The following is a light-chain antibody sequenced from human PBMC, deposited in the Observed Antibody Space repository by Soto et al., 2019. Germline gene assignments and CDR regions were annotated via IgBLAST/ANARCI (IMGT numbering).Light chain of an antibody. CDR3: SSYTSSSTLVV. CDR1: SSDVGGYNY. Sequence: QSALTQPASVSGSPGQSITISCTGTSSDVGGYNYVSWYQQHPGKAPKLMIYDVSNRPSGVSNRCSGSKSGNTASLTISGLQAEDEADYYCSSYTSSSTLVVFGGGTKLPVL. V-gene: IGLV2-14*01. J-gene: IGLJ2*01. CDR2: DVS.